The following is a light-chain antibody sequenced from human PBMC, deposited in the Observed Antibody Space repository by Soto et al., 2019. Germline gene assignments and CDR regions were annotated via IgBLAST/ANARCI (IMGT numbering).Light chain of an antibody. CDR1: SGDIGDNDY. CDR2: EVT. CDR3: SSYTYGIDIGL. V-gene: IGLV2-14*01. J-gene: IGLJ2*01. Sequence: QSVLTQPASVSGSPGQSITISCTGTSGDIGDNDYVSWYQQHPGKAPKLMIYEVTNRPSGVSNRFSGSKSGNTASLTISGLQPEDEAVYYCSSYTYGIDIGLFGGGTKLTVL.